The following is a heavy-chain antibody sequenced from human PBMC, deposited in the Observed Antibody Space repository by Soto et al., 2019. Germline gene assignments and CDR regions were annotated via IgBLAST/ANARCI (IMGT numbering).Heavy chain of an antibody. V-gene: IGHV4-59*01. CDR1: SGSISSYY. J-gene: IGHJ4*02. Sequence: PWETLSLTCTVSSGSISSYYWNWIRQPPGKGLEWIGSIYYSGNTNYSPSLKSRVTISVDTSKKQFSLKLTSVTAADTAMYYCARGYCSSTSCYEFDYWGQGTLVTVSS. CDR2: IYYSGNT. D-gene: IGHD2-2*01. CDR3: ARGYCSSTSCYEFDY.